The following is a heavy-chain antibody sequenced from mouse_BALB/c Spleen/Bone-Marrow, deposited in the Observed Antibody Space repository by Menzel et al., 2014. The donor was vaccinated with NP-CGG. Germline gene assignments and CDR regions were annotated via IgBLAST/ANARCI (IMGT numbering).Heavy chain of an antibody. J-gene: IGHJ4*01. Sequence: EVQLQQSGAELVKPGASVKLSCTASGFNIKDTYMHWVKQRPEQGLEWIGRIDPANGNTKYDPKLQGKATITADTSSNTAYLQLSSLTSEDTAVYFCARAYYGNYPYAMDYWGQGTSVTVSS. CDR1: GFNIKDTY. D-gene: IGHD2-10*01. CDR3: ARAYYGNYPYAMDY. V-gene: IGHV14-3*02. CDR2: IDPANGNT.